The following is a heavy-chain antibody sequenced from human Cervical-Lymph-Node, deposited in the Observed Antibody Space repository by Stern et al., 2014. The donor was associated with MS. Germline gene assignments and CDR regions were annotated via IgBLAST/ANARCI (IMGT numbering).Heavy chain of an antibody. J-gene: IGHJ4*02. CDR1: GGSITSSGYY. D-gene: IGHD1-26*01. CDR3: VGTVSGSFARD. Sequence: QLQLQESGPGLVKPSETLSLTCTVSGGSITSSGYYWGWVRPPPGKGLEYIGFISHIGTTYYNPSLRSRVTISFDTSKNQFSLKLNSVIAADTAVFYCVGTVSGSFARDWGQGTPVTVSS. V-gene: IGHV4-39*01. CDR2: ISHIGTT.